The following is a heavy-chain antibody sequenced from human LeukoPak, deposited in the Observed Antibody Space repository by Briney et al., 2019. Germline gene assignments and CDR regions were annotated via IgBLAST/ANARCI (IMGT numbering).Heavy chain of an antibody. J-gene: IGHJ4*02. CDR3: ARARLNYDILTGYYNMDSLDY. CDR2: INPNSGGT. CDR1: GYTFTGYY. D-gene: IGHD3-9*01. Sequence: ASVKVSCKASGYTFTGYYMHWVRQAPGQGLEWMGWINPNSGGTNYAQMFQARVTMTTDTSTSTAYMELRSLRSDDTAVYYCARARLNYDILTGYYNMDSLDYWGPGTLVTVSS. V-gene: IGHV1-2*02.